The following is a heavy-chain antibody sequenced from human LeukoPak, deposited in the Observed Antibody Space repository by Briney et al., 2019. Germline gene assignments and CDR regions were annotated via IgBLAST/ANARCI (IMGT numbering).Heavy chain of an antibody. CDR1: GGSFSGYY. CDR2: INHSGST. Sequence: KPSETLSLTCAVYGGSFSGYYWSWIRQPPGKGLEWIGEINHSGSTNYNPSLKSRVTISVDTSKHQFSLKLSSVTAADTAVYYCARGIVVVPAASNWFDPWGQGTLVTVSS. V-gene: IGHV4-34*01. J-gene: IGHJ5*02. CDR3: ARGIVVVPAASNWFDP. D-gene: IGHD2-2*01.